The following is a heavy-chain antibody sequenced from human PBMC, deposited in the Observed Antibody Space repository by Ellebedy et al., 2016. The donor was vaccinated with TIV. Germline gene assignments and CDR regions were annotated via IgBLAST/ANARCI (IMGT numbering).Heavy chain of an antibody. CDR1: GYTFTGYY. D-gene: IGHD1-26*01. J-gene: IGHJ5*02. Sequence: AASVKVSCKASGYTFTGYYLYWVRQAPGQGLAWMGWINPQSGGTDYAQKFQGRVNLSSDTSINTAYMELTRLKSDDTAVYYCARDEWEVGSWGQGTLVTVSS. CDR2: INPQSGGT. V-gene: IGHV1-2*02. CDR3: ARDEWEVGS.